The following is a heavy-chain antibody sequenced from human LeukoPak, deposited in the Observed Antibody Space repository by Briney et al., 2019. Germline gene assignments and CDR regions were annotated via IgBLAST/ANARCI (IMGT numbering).Heavy chain of an antibody. CDR2: IYYSGST. CDR1: GGSISSSSYY. D-gene: IGHD5-12*01. V-gene: IGHV4-39*01. J-gene: IGHJ4*02. Sequence: SETLSLTCTVSGGSISSSSYYWGWIRQPPGKGLEWIGSIYYSGSTYYNPSLKSRVTISVDTPKNQFSLKLSSVTAADTAVYYCARDIVATISGDYWGQGTLVTVSS. CDR3: ARDIVATISGDY.